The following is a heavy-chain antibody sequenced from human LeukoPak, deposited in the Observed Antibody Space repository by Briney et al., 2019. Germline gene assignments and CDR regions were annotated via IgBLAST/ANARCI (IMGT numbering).Heavy chain of an antibody. CDR3: ARDLMDIVVVPAAKYYYYYMDV. CDR2: FYYSGST. J-gene: IGHJ6*03. V-gene: IGHV4-39*07. CDR1: GGSISSSRYY. Sequence: SETLSLTCAVSGGSISSSRYYWGWIRQPPGKGLEWIGSFYYSGSTYYNPSLKSRVTISVDTSKNQFSLKLSSVTAADTAVYYCARDLMDIVVVPAAKYYYYYMDVWGKGTTVTVSS. D-gene: IGHD2-2*03.